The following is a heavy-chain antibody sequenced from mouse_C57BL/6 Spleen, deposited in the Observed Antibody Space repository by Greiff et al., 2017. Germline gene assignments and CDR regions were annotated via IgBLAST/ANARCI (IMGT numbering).Heavy chain of an antibody. CDR2: IYPGDGDT. J-gene: IGHJ2*01. D-gene: IGHD1-1*01. V-gene: IGHV1-82*01. CDR1: GYAFSSSW. Sequence: VQLQQSGPELVKPGASVKISCKASGYAFSSSWMNWVKQRPGKGLEWIGRIYPGDGDTNYNGKFKGKATLTADKSSSTAYMQLRRLTSEDSAVYFCAGTTVVPLDYWGQGTTLTVSS. CDR3: AGTTVVPLDY.